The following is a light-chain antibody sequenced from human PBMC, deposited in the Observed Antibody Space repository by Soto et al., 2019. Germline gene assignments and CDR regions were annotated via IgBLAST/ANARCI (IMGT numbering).Light chain of an antibody. J-gene: IGLJ2*01. CDR2: DVS. Sequence: QSALTQPASVSGSPGQSITISCTGTSRDVGGYNYVSWYQQHPGKAPKLMIYDVSNRPSGVSNRFSGSKSGNTASLTISGRQGEDEADYYCRSYTSSSTLVVFGGGTKVTVL. V-gene: IGLV2-14*01. CDR3: RSYTSSSTLVV. CDR1: SRDVGGYNY.